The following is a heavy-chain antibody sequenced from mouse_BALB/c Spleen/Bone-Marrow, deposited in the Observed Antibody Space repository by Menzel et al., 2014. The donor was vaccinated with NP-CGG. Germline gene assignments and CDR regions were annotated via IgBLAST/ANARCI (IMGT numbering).Heavy chain of an antibody. D-gene: IGHD2-4*01. Sequence: VQLQQSGAELVRSGASVKVSCKASGYAFTNYLIEWVKQRPGQGLEWIGVINPGSGGTNYNEKFKGKATLTADKSSSTAYMQLSSLTSDDSAVYFCARRGDYDLDYWGQGTTLTVSS. CDR3: ARRGDYDLDY. CDR2: INPGSGGT. CDR1: GYAFTNYL. V-gene: IGHV1-54*01. J-gene: IGHJ2*01.